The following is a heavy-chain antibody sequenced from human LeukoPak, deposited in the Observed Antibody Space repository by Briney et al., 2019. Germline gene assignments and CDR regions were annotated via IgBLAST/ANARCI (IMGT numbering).Heavy chain of an antibody. CDR3: ARGSSSLYHYMDV. CDR1: VFTLSNYV. Sequence: GVSVRLFCAASVFTLSNYVMNCVRHAPGKGLECVSCISVTGDSTYSAESVNGRFTISRENSKNTLYLQMNSLRTEDTAVFYCARGSSSLYHYMDVWGRGTAVTVS. J-gene: IGHJ6*03. V-gene: IGHV3-23*01. D-gene: IGHD2-2*01. CDR2: ISVTGDST.